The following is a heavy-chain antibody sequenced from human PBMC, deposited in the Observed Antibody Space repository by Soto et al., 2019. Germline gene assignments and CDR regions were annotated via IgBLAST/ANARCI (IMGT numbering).Heavy chain of an antibody. CDR1: GGSISSGDYY. D-gene: IGHD2-21*02. CDR3: ARDLCGGDCYSNNWFDP. J-gene: IGHJ5*02. CDR2: IYYSGST. V-gene: IGHV4-30-4*01. Sequence: QVQLQESGPGLVKPSQTLSLTCTVSGGSISSGDYYWSWIRQPPGKGLEWIGYIYYSGSTYYNPSLKSRVTISVDTSKNQFSLKLSSVTAADTAVYYCARDLCGGDCYSNNWFDPWGQGTRSPSPQ.